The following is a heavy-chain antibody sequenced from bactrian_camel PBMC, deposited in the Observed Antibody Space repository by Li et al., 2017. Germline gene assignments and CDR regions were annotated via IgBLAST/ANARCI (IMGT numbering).Heavy chain of an antibody. CDR1: GFTSKNCD. Sequence: HVQLVESGGGSVQAGGSLTLSCTAPGFTSKNCDIEWYRQGGGQREWVATIKADGETLYDDSVKGRFTISKDANKDTAYLQMYKVTPEDSAEYLCIPGDGTWLGGPCTHYRGQGTQVTVS. J-gene: IGHJ4*01. CDR2: IKADGET. D-gene: IGHD7*01. CDR3: IPGDGTWLGGPCTHY. V-gene: IGHV3S53*01.